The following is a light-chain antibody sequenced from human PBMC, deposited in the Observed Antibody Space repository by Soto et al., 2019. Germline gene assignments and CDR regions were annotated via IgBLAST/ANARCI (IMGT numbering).Light chain of an antibody. Sequence: DIQMTHSPSSLSASVVDRVTITFQSSQDISNYLNWYQQKPGKAPKLLIYDASNLETGVPSRFSGSGSGTDFTFTISSLQPEDIATYYCQQYDNLLANFGGGTKVDTK. J-gene: IGKJ4*01. V-gene: IGKV1-33*01. CDR2: DAS. CDR3: QQYDNLLAN. CDR1: QDISNY.